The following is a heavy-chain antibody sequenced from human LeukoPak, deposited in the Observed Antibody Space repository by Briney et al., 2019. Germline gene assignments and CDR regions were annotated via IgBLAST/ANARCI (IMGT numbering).Heavy chain of an antibody. CDR3: AREGSSNDAFDI. D-gene: IGHD3-10*01. J-gene: IGHJ3*02. Sequence: TGGSLRLSCAASGFTFSSYEMNWVRQAPGKGLEWVSYISSSGSTIYYADSVKGRFTISRDNAKNSLYLQMNSLRAEDTAVYYCAREGSSNDAFDIRGQGTMVTVSS. CDR1: GFTFSSYE. V-gene: IGHV3-48*03. CDR2: ISSSGSTI.